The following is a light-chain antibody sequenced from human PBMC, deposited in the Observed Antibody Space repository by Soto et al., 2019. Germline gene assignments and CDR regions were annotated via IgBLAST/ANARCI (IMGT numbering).Light chain of an antibody. CDR1: QSVSSTY. CDR3: QQYAGSPWT. Sequence: EIVLTQSPGTLSLSPGERATLSCRASQSVSSTYLAWYQQKPGQAPRLLIYGASIRATGIPDRFSGSGSGTDFTLIISRLEPEYFAVYYGQQYAGSPWTFGQGTKVEIK. V-gene: IGKV3-20*01. J-gene: IGKJ1*01. CDR2: GAS.